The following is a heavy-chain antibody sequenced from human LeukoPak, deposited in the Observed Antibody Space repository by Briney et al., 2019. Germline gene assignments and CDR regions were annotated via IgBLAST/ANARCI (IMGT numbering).Heavy chain of an antibody. Sequence: GGSLRLSCAASGFTFSNYWMHWVRQAPGKGLVWVSRISSDGSGTNYADSVKGRFTISRDNAKNILYLQMNSLRVEDTAVYYCTRDLGGATWGEWNYWGQGTLVTVSS. CDR1: GFTFSNYW. V-gene: IGHV3-74*01. D-gene: IGHD1-26*01. CDR2: ISSDGSGT. J-gene: IGHJ4*02. CDR3: TRDLGGATWGEWNY.